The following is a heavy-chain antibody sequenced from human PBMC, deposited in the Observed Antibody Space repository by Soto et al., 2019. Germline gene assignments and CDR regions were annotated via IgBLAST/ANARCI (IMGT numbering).Heavy chain of an antibody. Sequence: GGSLRLSCAASGFTFSDHYMDWVRQAPGKGLEWVGRTRNKANSYTTEYAASVKGRFTISRDDSKNSLYLQMNSLKTEDTAVYYCARAYPYGSGSYYIGYYYYYMDVWGKGTKVTVSS. J-gene: IGHJ6*03. V-gene: IGHV3-72*01. CDR2: TRNKANSYTT. D-gene: IGHD3-10*01. CDR3: ARAYPYGSGSYYIGYYYYYMDV. CDR1: GFTFSDHY.